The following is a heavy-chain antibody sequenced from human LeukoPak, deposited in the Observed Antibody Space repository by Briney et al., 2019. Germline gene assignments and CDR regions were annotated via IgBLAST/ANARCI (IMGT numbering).Heavy chain of an antibody. CDR2: INAGNGNT. CDR1: GGTFSSYA. Sequence: GASVKVSCKASGGTFSSYAISWVRQAPGQRLEWMGWINAGNGNTKYSQKFQGRVTITRDTSASTAYMELSSLRSEDTAVYYCARSAAAGWYYYYYYGMDVWGQGTTVTVSS. D-gene: IGHD6-13*01. J-gene: IGHJ6*02. CDR3: ARSAAAGWYYYYYYGMDV. V-gene: IGHV1-3*01.